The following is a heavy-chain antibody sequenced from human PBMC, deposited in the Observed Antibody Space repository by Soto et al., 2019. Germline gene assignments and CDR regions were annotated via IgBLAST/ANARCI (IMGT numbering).Heavy chain of an antibody. D-gene: IGHD2-21*02. Sequence: GGSLRLSCTASGFTFGDYAMSWFRQAPGKGLEWVGFIRSKAYGGTTEDAASVKGRFTISRDDSKSIAYLQMNSLKTEDTAVYYCTSEVCGGDCYYNWFDPWGQGTLVTVSS. J-gene: IGHJ5*02. CDR2: IRSKAYGGTT. CDR3: TSEVCGGDCYYNWFDP. V-gene: IGHV3-49*03. CDR1: GFTFGDYA.